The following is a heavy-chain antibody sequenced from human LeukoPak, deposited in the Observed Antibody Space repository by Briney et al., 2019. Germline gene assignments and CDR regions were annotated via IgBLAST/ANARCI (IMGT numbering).Heavy chain of an antibody. CDR2: IDHSGST. Sequence: SETLSLTCAVYGGSFSGYYWSWVRQPPGKGLEWIGEIDHSGSTNYNPSLKSRVTMSVDESKNQVSLRLTSVNAADTAVYYCARAAILGKSWYFDYWGQGILVTVSS. J-gene: IGHJ4*02. V-gene: IGHV4-34*01. CDR1: GGSFSGYY. CDR3: ARAAILGKSWYFDY. D-gene: IGHD7-27*01.